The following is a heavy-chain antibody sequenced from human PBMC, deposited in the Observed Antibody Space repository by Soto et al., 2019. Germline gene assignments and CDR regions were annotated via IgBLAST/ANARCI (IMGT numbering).Heavy chain of an antibody. CDR2: IIPIFGST. V-gene: IGHV1-69*06. CDR1: GGTLRNGG. J-gene: IGHJ5*02. CDR3: ARDRQIGTARITNRFGP. Sequence: SVKVSCKASGGTLRNGGFSWVRQAPGQGLEWMGGIIPIFGSTNYAQKFQGRVAITADTSTNTFYMELSNLRSEDTAVYYCARDRQIGTARITNRFGPWGQGTLVTVSS. D-gene: IGHD3-10*01.